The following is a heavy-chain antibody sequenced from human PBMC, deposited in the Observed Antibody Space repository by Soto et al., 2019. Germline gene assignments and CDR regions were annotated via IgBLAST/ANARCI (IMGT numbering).Heavy chain of an antibody. CDR2: ISYDGSDK. J-gene: IGHJ4*02. CDR1: RLTFRNYG. Sequence: QVQLVESGGGVVQSGRSLRLSCAASRLTFRNYGMHWVRQAPGKGLEWVAVISYDGSDKFYADSVKGRFTISRDNAKNPFYLQMKSVGREDTALYYSSKLSFYSGYDLILDFHTRHFDYWGPGTLVTVSS. CDR3: SKLSFYSGYDLILDFHTRHFDY. V-gene: IGHV3-30*18. D-gene: IGHD5-12*01.